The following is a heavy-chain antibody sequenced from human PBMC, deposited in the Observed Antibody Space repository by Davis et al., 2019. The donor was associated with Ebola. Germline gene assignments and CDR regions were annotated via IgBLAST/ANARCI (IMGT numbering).Heavy chain of an antibody. Sequence: PGGSLRLSCAASGFTFSSYSMNWVRQAPGKGLEWVSYITTGSSTIYFADSVKGRFAISRDDAKKSVYLQMNSLRDEDTAVYYCARDSGYFDWLFGGYDYWGQGTLVTVSS. D-gene: IGHD3-9*01. CDR2: ITTGSSTI. J-gene: IGHJ4*02. CDR3: ARDSGYFDWLFGGYDY. V-gene: IGHV3-48*02. CDR1: GFTFSSYS.